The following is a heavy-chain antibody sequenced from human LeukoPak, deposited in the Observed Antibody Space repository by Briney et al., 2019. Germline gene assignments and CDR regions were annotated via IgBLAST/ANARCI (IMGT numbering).Heavy chain of an antibody. V-gene: IGHV4-59*12. CDR2: IYYSGST. D-gene: IGHD3-10*01. J-gene: IGHJ5*02. CDR1: GGSISSYY. Sequence: PSETLSLTCTVSGGSISSYYWSWIRQPPGKGLEWIGYIYYSGSTYYNPSLKSRVTISVDTSKNQFSLKLSSVTAADTAVYYCARDGTFRGGFDPWGQGTLVTVSS. CDR3: ARDGTFRGGFDP.